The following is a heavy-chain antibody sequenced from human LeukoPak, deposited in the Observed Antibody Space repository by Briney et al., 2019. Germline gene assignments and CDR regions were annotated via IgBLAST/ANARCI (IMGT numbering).Heavy chain of an antibody. J-gene: IGHJ4*02. Sequence: GGSLRLSCAASGFTFSNYGMHWVRQAPGKGLEWVAVIWYDGSNKYYADSVKGRFTISRDNSKNTLFLQMNSLRAEDTAMYYCARGVGRMVVTLDYWGQGTLVTVSS. D-gene: IGHD4/OR15-4a*01. CDR3: ARGVGRMVVTLDY. CDR1: GFTFSNYG. V-gene: IGHV3-33*01. CDR2: IWYDGSNK.